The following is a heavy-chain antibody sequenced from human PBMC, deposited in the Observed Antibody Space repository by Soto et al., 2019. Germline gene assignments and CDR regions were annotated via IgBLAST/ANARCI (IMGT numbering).Heavy chain of an antibody. CDR2: IWFDGNRK. CDR1: GFGFSNFG. V-gene: IGHV3-33*01. CDR3: ARDAKGYDRPTHFDK. D-gene: IGHD5-12*01. Sequence: QVQLVESGGGVVQPGGSLRVSCAASGFGFSNFGMHWVRQAPGKGLEWVAVIWFDGNRKGYADPVKGRFTISRDNSKSTLYLQMNSLRVDDTATYYCARDAKGYDRPTHFDKWGQGTLVTVAS. J-gene: IGHJ4*02.